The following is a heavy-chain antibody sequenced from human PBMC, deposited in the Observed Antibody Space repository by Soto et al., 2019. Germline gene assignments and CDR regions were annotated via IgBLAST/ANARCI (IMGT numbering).Heavy chain of an antibody. J-gene: IGHJ5*02. D-gene: IGHD2-2*01. Sequence: QVQLQESGPGLVKPSETLSLTCTVSGGSISSYYWSWIRQPPGKGLEWIGYIYYSGSTNYNPSLKTRVTISVDTSKNQSSLKLSSVTAADTAVYYCARFGSTSFFWFDPWGQGTLVTVSS. V-gene: IGHV4-59*08. CDR3: ARFGSTSFFWFDP. CDR2: IYYSGST. CDR1: GGSISSYY.